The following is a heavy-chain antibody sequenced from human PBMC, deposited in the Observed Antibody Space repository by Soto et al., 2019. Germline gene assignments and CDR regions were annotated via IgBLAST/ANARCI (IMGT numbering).Heavy chain of an antibody. Sequence: GGSLRLSCAASGFTFSSYGMHWVRQAPGKGLEWVAVIWYDGSNKYYADSVKGRFTISRDNSKNTLYLQMNSLRAEDTAVYYCARGILGSGSYYSSYGMDVWGQGTTVTVSS. V-gene: IGHV3-33*01. J-gene: IGHJ6*02. CDR1: GFTFSSYG. D-gene: IGHD3-10*02. CDR2: IWYDGSNK. CDR3: ARGILGSGSYYSSYGMDV.